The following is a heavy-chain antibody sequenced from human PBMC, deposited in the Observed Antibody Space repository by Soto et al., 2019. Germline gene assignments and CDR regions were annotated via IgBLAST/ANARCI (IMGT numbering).Heavy chain of an antibody. Sequence: GASAKVSCKASGSTFSSYAISWVRQAPGQGLEWMGGIIPIFGTANYAQKSQGRVTITADKSTSTAYMELSSLRSEDTAVHYRARSGEYYYDSSGFPFDYWGQGTLLTVSS. V-gene: IGHV1-69*06. J-gene: IGHJ4*02. CDR3: ARSGEYYYDSSGFPFDY. CDR1: GSTFSSYA. CDR2: IIPIFGTA. D-gene: IGHD3-22*01.